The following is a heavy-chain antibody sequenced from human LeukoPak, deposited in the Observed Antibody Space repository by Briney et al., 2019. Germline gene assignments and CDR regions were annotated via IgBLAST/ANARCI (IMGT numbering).Heavy chain of an antibody. V-gene: IGHV4-39*01. CDR2: IYYSGST. CDR1: GGSVSITTFY. D-gene: IGHD3-9*01. Sequence: SETLSLTCIVSGGSVSITTFYWGWIRQPPGKGLEWIGNIYYSGSTYYDPSLKSRVTMSVDTSKNQFSLKMNSVTAADTAVYYCARLSKGRYFDYIFDQWGQGTLVTVSS. J-gene: IGHJ4*02. CDR3: ARLSKGRYFDYIFDQ.